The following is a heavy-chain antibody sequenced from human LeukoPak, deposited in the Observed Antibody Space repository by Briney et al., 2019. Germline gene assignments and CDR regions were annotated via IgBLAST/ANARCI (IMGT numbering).Heavy chain of an antibody. V-gene: IGHV3-21*04. CDR1: GFTFSSDN. J-gene: IGHJ3*02. CDR2: ISSTGAYI. CDR3: AKTFLPRDIYGAFDI. D-gene: IGHD2-15*01. Sequence: GGSLRLSCAASGFTFSSDNMSWVRQAPGKGLEWISSISSTGAYIYYADSVKGRFTISRDNAKNSLYLQMDSLRAEDTAVYYCAKTFLPRDIYGAFDIWGQGTMVTVSS.